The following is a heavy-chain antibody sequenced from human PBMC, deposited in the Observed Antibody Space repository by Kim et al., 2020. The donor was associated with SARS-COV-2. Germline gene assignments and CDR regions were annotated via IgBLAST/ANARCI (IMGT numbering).Heavy chain of an antibody. V-gene: IGHV1-3*01. D-gene: IGHD6-19*01. Sequence: ASVKVSCNTSGYTFTTYTIHWVRQAPGQRLEWMGWITPGNGNTRYSQNLQGRVTLTRDTSASTAYMQLSSLRSEDTAVYYCARYNSGWNDYWGQGTLVTVSS. CDR2: ITPGNGNT. CDR3: ARYNSGWNDY. J-gene: IGHJ4*02. CDR1: GYTFTTYT.